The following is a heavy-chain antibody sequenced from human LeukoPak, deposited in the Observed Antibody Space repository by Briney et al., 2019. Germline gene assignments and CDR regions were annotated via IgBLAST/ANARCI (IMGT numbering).Heavy chain of an antibody. CDR3: ARGVRIAVADPHLDY. Sequence: SGTLSLTCTVSGGSINNYWWSWIRQPPGKGLEWIGYIYYTGSTNYNPSLKSRVTMSVDTSKKQFSLRLSSVTAADTAVYFCARGVRIAVADPHLDYWGQGTLVTVSS. CDR1: GGSINNYW. V-gene: IGHV4-59*12. J-gene: IGHJ4*02. D-gene: IGHD6-19*01. CDR2: IYYTGST.